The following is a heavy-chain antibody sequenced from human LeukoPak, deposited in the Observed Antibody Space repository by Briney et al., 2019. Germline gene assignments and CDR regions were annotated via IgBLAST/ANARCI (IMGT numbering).Heavy chain of an antibody. Sequence: KTSETLSLTCAIYGGSFSYYYWSWIRQPPETGLEWIGEINHSGSTNYNPSLKSRVTISVDTSKNQFSLKLTSVTAADTAVYYCARGGFYCGGDCYVDNWGQGTLVTVSS. D-gene: IGHD2-21*02. V-gene: IGHV4-34*01. CDR3: ARGGFYCGGDCYVDN. CDR1: GGSFSYYY. J-gene: IGHJ4*02. CDR2: INHSGST.